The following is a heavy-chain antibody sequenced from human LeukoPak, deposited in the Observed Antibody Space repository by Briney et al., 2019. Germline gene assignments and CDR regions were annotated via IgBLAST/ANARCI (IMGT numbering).Heavy chain of an antibody. V-gene: IGHV4-4*02. CDR2: IYHSGST. CDR1: GGSISSSNW. J-gene: IGHJ4*02. CDR3: ARGSRYYDSSGYFD. Sequence: SETLSLTCAVSGGSISSSNWWSWVRQPPGKGPGWIGEIYHSGSTNYNPSLKSRVTISVDKSKNQFSLKLSSVTAADTAVYYCARGSRYYDSSGYFDWGQGTLVTVSS. D-gene: IGHD3-22*01.